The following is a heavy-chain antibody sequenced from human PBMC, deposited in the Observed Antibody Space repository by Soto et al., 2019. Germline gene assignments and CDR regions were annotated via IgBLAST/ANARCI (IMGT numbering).Heavy chain of an antibody. CDR3: ARAGGSSGSYDDAFDI. Sequence: EVQLVESGGGLVQPGGSLRLSCAASGFTFSDHYMDWVRQAPGKGLEWVGRSRNKANSYTTEYAASVKGRFTMSRDDSKNSLYLQMNSLKTDDTAVYYCARAGGSSGSYDDAFDIWGQGTMVTVSS. V-gene: IGHV3-72*01. CDR1: GFTFSDHY. CDR2: SRNKANSYTT. J-gene: IGHJ3*02. D-gene: IGHD3-22*01.